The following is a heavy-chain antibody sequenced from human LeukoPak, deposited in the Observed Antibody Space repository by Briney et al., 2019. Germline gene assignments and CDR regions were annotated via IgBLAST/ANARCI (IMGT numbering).Heavy chain of an antibody. J-gene: IGHJ4*02. D-gene: IGHD3-10*01. V-gene: IGHV1-2*06. CDR2: INPNSGGT. CDR1: GYTFTGYY. CDR3: ASQLWFGELLPAY. Sequence: GASVKVSCKASGYTFTGYYMHWARQAPGQGLEWMGRINPNSGGTNYAQRFQGRVTMTRDTSISTAYMELSRLRSDDTAVYYCASQLWFGELLPAYWGQGTLVTVSS.